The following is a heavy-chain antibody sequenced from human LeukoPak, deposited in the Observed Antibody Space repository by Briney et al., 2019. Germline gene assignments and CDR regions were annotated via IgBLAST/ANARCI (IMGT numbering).Heavy chain of an antibody. D-gene: IGHD3/OR15-3a*01. J-gene: IGHJ4*02. Sequence: PGGSLRLSCAASGFTFSDYYMSWIRQAPGKGLEWVSYISSSGSTIHYADSAKGRFTISRDNAKNSLYLQMNSLRAEDTAVYYCARDHFDFWTGYHYFDYWGQGTLVTVSS. CDR1: GFTFSDYY. V-gene: IGHV3-11*04. CDR2: ISSSGSTI. CDR3: ARDHFDFWTGYHYFDY.